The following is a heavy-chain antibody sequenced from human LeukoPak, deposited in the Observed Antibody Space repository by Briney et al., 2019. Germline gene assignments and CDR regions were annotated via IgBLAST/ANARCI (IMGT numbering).Heavy chain of an antibody. CDR1: GGSISSRY. Sequence: PSETLSLTCTVSGGSISSRYWSWIRQPAGKGLEWIGRIYTSGSSNYNPSLTSRVTMSLDTSKNQFSLKLSSVTAADTAVYYCARAGYSYGWGAFDYWGQGTLVTVSS. CDR3: ARAGYSYGWGAFDY. CDR2: IYTSGSS. J-gene: IGHJ4*02. V-gene: IGHV4-4*07. D-gene: IGHD5-18*01.